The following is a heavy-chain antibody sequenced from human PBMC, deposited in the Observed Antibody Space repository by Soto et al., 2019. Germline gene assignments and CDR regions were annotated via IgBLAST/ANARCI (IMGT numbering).Heavy chain of an antibody. CDR3: ARTYSSSWSPFEY. Sequence: QVQLQQWGAGLLKPSETLSLTCAVYGGSFSGYYWSWIRQPPGKGLEWIGDINHSGSTNYNPSLKSRVTISVDTSKNQFSLKLSSVTAADTAVYYCARTYSSSWSPFEYWGQGTLVTVSS. D-gene: IGHD6-13*01. CDR1: GGSFSGYY. J-gene: IGHJ4*02. V-gene: IGHV4-34*01. CDR2: INHSGST.